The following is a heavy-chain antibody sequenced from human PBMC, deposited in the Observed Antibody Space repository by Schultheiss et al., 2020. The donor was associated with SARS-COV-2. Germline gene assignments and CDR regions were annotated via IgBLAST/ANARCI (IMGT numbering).Heavy chain of an antibody. D-gene: IGHD1-7*01. CDR2: INHSGST. CDR1: GGSFSGYY. J-gene: IGHJ4*02. Sequence: SETLSLTCAVYGGSFSGYYWSWIRQPPGKGLEWIGEINHSGSTYYNPSLKSRVTISVDTSKNQFSLKLSSVTAADTAVYYCARDRLELPFDYWGQGTLVTVSS. CDR3: ARDRLELPFDY. V-gene: IGHV4-34*01.